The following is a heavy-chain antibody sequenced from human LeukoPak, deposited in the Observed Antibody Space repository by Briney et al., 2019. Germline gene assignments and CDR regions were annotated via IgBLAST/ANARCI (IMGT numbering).Heavy chain of an antibody. Sequence: PGGSLRLSCAASGFTFRSYVMSWVRQAPGKGLEWVAYISGSGSTIYYADSVKGRFTISRDNARNSLYLQMNSLRAEDTAVYYCARARELPLGGMDVWGQGTTVTVSS. V-gene: IGHV3-48*03. CDR3: ARARELPLGGMDV. D-gene: IGHD3-10*01. CDR1: GFTFRSYV. J-gene: IGHJ6*02. CDR2: ISGSGSTI.